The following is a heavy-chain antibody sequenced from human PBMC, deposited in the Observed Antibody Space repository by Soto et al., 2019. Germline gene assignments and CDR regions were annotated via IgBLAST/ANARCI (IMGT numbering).Heavy chain of an antibody. Sequence: GGSLRLSCAASGFTFSSYWMHWVRQVPEKGLVWVSRINSDGSITNYADAVKGRFTISRDNVKNTLYLQMNSLRAEDTAVYYCAKDLSSGWEQDSRYYYYGMDVWGQGTTVTVSS. J-gene: IGHJ6*02. D-gene: IGHD6-19*01. V-gene: IGHV3-74*01. CDR1: GFTFSSYW. CDR2: INSDGSIT. CDR3: AKDLSSGWEQDSRYYYYGMDV.